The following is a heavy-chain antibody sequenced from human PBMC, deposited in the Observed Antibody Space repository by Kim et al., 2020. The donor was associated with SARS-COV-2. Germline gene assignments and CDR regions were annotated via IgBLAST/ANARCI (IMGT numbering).Heavy chain of an antibody. J-gene: IGHJ6*02. CDR3: ARGYCSSTSCSYYYYGMDV. D-gene: IGHD2-2*01. Sequence: ASVKVSCKASGYTFTSYAMHWVRQAPGQRLEWMGWINAGNGNTKYSQKFQGRVTITRDTSASTAYMELSSLRSEDTAVYYCARGYCSSTSCSYYYYGMDVWGQGTTVTVSS. CDR2: INAGNGNT. CDR1: GYTFTSYA. V-gene: IGHV1-3*01.